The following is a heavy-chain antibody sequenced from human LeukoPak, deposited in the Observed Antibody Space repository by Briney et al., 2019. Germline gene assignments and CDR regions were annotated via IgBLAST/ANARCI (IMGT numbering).Heavy chain of an antibody. D-gene: IGHD2-2*01. Sequence: LPGGSLRLSCAASGFTFGSYSMNWVRQAPGKGLEWVSYISSSSSTIYYADSVKGRFTISRDNAKNSLYLQMNSLRAEDTAVYYCARETEDIVVVPAAKTYYYYYMDVWGKGTTVTVSS. CDR1: GFTFGSYS. J-gene: IGHJ6*03. CDR2: ISSSSSTI. V-gene: IGHV3-48*04. CDR3: ARETEDIVVVPAAKTYYYYYMDV.